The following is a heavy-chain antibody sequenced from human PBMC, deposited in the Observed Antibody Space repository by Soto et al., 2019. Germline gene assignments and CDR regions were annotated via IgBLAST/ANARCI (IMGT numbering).Heavy chain of an antibody. D-gene: IGHD6-6*01. J-gene: IGHJ4*02. CDR2: IKQGGSEK. Sequence: GGSLRLSCAASGFTFSSYWMSWVRQAPGKGLEWVANIKQGGSEKYYVDSVRGRFTISRDNAKNSLYLQMNSLRAEDTAVYYCARAYSSSVVDYWGQGTLVTVSS. CDR1: GFTFSSYW. CDR3: ARAYSSSVVDY. V-gene: IGHV3-7*01.